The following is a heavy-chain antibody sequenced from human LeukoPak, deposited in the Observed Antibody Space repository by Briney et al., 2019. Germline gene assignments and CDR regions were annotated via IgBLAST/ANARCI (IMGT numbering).Heavy chain of an antibody. CDR1: GFTFSSYV. D-gene: IGHD3-22*01. Sequence: GGSLRLSCAASGFTFSSYVMSWVRQAPGKGLEWVAVISYDGSNKYYADSVKGRFTISRDNSKNTLYLQMNSLRAEDTAVYYCARDLYYYDSSGYYYVGNYYYYMDVWGKGTTVTVSS. J-gene: IGHJ6*03. CDR3: ARDLYYYDSSGYYYVGNYYYYMDV. CDR2: ISYDGSNK. V-gene: IGHV3-30*14.